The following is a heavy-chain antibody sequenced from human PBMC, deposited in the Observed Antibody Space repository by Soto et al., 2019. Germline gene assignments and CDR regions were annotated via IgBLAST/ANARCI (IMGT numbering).Heavy chain of an antibody. Sequence: GGSLRLSCAASGFTFSSYGMHWVRQAPGKGLEWVAVISYDGSNKYYADSVKGRFTISRDNSKNTLYLQMNSLRAEDTAVYYCATIGPRYSGSYSGGYFDYWGQGTLVTVSS. D-gene: IGHD1-26*01. J-gene: IGHJ4*02. V-gene: IGHV3-30*03. CDR3: ATIGPRYSGSYSGGYFDY. CDR2: ISYDGSNK. CDR1: GFTFSSYG.